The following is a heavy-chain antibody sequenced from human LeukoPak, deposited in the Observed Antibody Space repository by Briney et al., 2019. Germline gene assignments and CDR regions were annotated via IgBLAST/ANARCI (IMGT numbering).Heavy chain of an antibody. CDR2: IRPDGSAV. Sequence: GGSLRLSCIASGFTINQHAMSWVRQAPVKGLEWVASIRPDGSAVFYVDSVKGRFTFSRDNAKNSLDLQMNSLRAEDTAVYYCARFGLPYSIDLWGQGTMVTISS. V-gene: IGHV3-7*01. CDR1: GFTINQHA. D-gene: IGHD3/OR15-3a*01. CDR3: ARFGLPYSIDL. J-gene: IGHJ6*02.